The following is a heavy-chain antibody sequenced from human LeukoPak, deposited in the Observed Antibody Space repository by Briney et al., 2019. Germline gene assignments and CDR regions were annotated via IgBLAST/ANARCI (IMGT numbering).Heavy chain of an antibody. CDR3: AKDAVTMAYLYYFDY. CDR2: TRYDGSNK. D-gene: IGHD3-10*01. J-gene: IGHJ4*02. V-gene: IGHV3-30*02. Sequence: PGGSLRLSCAASGFTFSSYGMHWVRQAPGKGLEWVAFTRYDGSNKYYADSVKGRFTISRDNSKNTLYLQMNSLRAEDTAVYYCAKDAVTMAYLYYFDYWGQGTLVTVSS. CDR1: GFTFSSYG.